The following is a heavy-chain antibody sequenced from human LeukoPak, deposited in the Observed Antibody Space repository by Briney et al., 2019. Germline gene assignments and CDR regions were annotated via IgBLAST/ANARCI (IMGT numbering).Heavy chain of an antibody. CDR3: AGAGDFWSGYYADFDY. V-gene: IGHV4-38-2*01. Sequence: PSETLSLTCAVSGYSISSGYYWGWIRQPPGKGLEWIGSIYHSGSTYYNPSLKSRVTISVDTSKNQLSLKLSSVTAADTAVYYCAGAGDFWSGYYADFDYWGQGTLVTVSS. CDR1: GYSISSGYY. J-gene: IGHJ4*02. CDR2: IYHSGST. D-gene: IGHD3-3*01.